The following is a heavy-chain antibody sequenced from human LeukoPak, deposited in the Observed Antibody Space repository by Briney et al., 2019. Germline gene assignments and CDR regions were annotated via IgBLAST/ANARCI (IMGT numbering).Heavy chain of an antibody. V-gene: IGHV1-69*01. CDR1: GGTFSSYA. CDR2: IIPIFGTA. Sequence: GSSVKVSCKASGGTFSSYAISWVRQAPGQGLEWMGGIIPIFGTANYAQKFQGRVTITADESTSTAYMELSSLRSEDTAVYYCARTETGFAVYYYGMDVWGQGTTVTVSS. D-gene: IGHD1-14*01. CDR3: ARTETGFAVYYYGMDV. J-gene: IGHJ6*02.